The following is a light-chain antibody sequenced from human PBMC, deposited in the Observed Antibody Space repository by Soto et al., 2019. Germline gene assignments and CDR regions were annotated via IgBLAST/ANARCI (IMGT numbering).Light chain of an antibody. Sequence: IVLTHSPATLCFSLGERATQSYPSSQSVSSILAWYQQKPGQAPRLLIYDASTRATGIPARFSGSGSGTDFTLTISSLEPEDFAVYYCQQRSNWPPLTFGGGTKVDIK. J-gene: IGKJ4*01. CDR2: DAS. CDR1: QSVSSI. CDR3: QQRSNWPPLT. V-gene: IGKV3-11*01.